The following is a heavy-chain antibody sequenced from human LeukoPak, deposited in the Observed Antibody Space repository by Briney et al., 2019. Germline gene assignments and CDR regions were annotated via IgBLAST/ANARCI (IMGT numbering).Heavy chain of an antibody. D-gene: IGHD2-2*01. V-gene: IGHV4-61*01. J-gene: IGHJ6*02. CDR3: ARSICGSTSCYYYYYGMDV. Sequence: PSETLSLTCTVSGGSVSSGSYYWSWIRQPPGKGLEWIGYIYYSGSTNYNPSLKSRVTISVDTSKNQFSLKLSSVTAADTAVYYCARSICGSTSCYYYYYGMDVWGQGTTVTVSS. CDR2: IYYSGST. CDR1: GGSVSSGSYY.